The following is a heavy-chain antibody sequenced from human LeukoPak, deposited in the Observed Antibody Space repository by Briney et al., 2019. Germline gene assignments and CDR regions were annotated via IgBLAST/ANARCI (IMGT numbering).Heavy chain of an antibody. V-gene: IGHV1-8*01. CDR3: ARGAALRYFDWLLSDYYYYGMDV. Sequence: ASVKVSCKASGYTFTSYDINWVRQATGQGLEWMGWMNPNSGNTGYAQKLQGRVTMTRNTSISTAYMELSSLRSEDTAVYYCARGAALRYFDWLLSDYYYYGMDVWGQGTTVTVSS. D-gene: IGHD3-9*01. CDR1: GYTFTSYD. J-gene: IGHJ6*02. CDR2: MNPNSGNT.